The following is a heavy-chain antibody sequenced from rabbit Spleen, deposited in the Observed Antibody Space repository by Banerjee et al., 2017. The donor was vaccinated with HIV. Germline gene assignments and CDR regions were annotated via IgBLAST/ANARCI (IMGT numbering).Heavy chain of an antibody. CDR1: GFDFSTYS. Sequence: QLVESGGGLVQPGGSLKLSCKASGFDFSTYSMSWVRQAPGKGLEWIGYIEPIFGNTYYANWVNGRFTISSHNAQNTLYLQLSSLTAADTATYFCARDAKSSDSRFDRLDLWGPGTLVTVS. D-gene: IGHD8-1*01. CDR3: ARDAKSSDSRFDRLDL. V-gene: IGHV1S7*01. J-gene: IGHJ3*01. CDR2: IEPIFGNT.